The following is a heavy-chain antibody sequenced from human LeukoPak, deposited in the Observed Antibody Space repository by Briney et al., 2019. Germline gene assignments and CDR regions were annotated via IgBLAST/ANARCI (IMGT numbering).Heavy chain of an antibody. Sequence: HTGGSLRLSCAASGFTFSSYAMNWVRQAAGKGLEWASAISGSGGSTYYADSVKGRFTISRDNSKNTLYLQMNSLRAEDTAVYYCAKSAILEWLFRFDYWGQGTLVTVSS. CDR2: ISGSGGST. CDR1: GFTFSSYA. CDR3: AKSAILEWLFRFDY. V-gene: IGHV3-23*01. J-gene: IGHJ4*02. D-gene: IGHD3-3*01.